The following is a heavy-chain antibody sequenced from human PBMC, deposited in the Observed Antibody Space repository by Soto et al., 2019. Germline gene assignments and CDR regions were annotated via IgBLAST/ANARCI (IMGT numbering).Heavy chain of an antibody. V-gene: IGHV1-8*01. CDR1: GYTFTSYD. J-gene: IGHJ5*02. CDR2: MNPNSGNT. CDR3: AREGIWCGPDP. D-gene: IGHD2-8*01. Sequence: VKVACKASGYTFTSYDINWVRQATGQGLEWMGWMNPNSGNTGYAQKFQGRVTMTRNTSISTAYMELSSLRSEDTAVYYCAREGIWCGPDPWAQPPLVTVSS.